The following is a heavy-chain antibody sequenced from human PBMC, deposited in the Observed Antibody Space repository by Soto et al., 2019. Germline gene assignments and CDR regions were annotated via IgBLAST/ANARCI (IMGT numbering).Heavy chain of an antibody. J-gene: IGHJ6*01. Sequence: SWKVSCKASGFTFTSSAVQWVRQSRGQSLEWIGWIVVGSGNTNYAQKFQERVTITRDMSTSTAYMELSSLRSEDTAVYYCASGLGADTAMVMPSFYGMDVWGLVST. CDR2: IVVGSGNT. CDR3: ASGLGADTAMVMPSFYGMDV. V-gene: IGHV1-58*01. CDR1: GFTFTSSA. D-gene: IGHD5-18*01.